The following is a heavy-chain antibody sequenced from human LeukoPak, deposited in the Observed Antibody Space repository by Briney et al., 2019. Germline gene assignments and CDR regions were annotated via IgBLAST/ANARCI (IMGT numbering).Heavy chain of an antibody. Sequence: SDTLSLTCGVYSESFSGYFWAYTRQPRGGALEWIGYINHRGSTNYNPSLKSRVTISVDTSKNQFSLRLTSVTAADTAVYYCARGSIYYGDSSAYFDYWGQGSLVTVSS. J-gene: IGHJ4*02. CDR3: ARGSIYYGDSSAYFDY. CDR1: SESFSGYF. V-gene: IGHV4-34*01. D-gene: IGHD3-22*01. CDR2: INHRGST.